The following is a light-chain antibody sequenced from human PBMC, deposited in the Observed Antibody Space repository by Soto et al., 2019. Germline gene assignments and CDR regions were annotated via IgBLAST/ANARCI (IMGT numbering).Light chain of an antibody. CDR2: EVS. Sequence: SVLTQPASVSGSPGQSITISCTGTSSDVGGYNYVFWYQQHPGKAPKLMIYEVSNRPSGVSNRFSGSKSGNTASLTISGLQAEDEADYYCSSYTSSSTRVFGTGTKVTVL. CDR3: SSYTSSSTRV. J-gene: IGLJ1*01. CDR1: SSDVGGYNY. V-gene: IGLV2-14*01.